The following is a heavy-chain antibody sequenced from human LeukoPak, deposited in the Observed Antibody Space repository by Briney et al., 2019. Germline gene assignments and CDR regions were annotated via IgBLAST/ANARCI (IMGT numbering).Heavy chain of an antibody. CDR1: GFTFSSYG. V-gene: IGHV3-23*01. D-gene: IGHD6-6*01. J-gene: IGHJ6*03. CDR2: ISGSGGST. CDR3: AKASEGAAARPRGYYYYMDV. Sequence: GGTLRLSCAASGFTFSSYGMSLVRQAPGKGLEWVSAISGSGGSTYYADSVKGRFTISRDNSKNTLYLQMNSLRAEDTAVYYCAKASEGAAARPRGYYYYMDVWGKGTTVTISS.